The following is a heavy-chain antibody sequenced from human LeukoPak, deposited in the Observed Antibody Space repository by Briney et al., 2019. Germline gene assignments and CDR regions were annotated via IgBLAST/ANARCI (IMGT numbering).Heavy chain of an antibody. CDR2: IYHSGST. CDR3: ARVSVVAAFYWYFDL. CDR1: GYSITSAYY. J-gene: IGHJ2*01. V-gene: IGHV4-38-2*02. D-gene: IGHD2-15*01. Sequence: SETLSLTCTISGYSITSAYYWGWIRQPPGKGLEWIGSIYHSGSTYYNPSLKSRVTISVDTSKNQFSLKLNSVTAADTAVYYCARVSVVAAFYWYFDLWGRGTLVTVSS.